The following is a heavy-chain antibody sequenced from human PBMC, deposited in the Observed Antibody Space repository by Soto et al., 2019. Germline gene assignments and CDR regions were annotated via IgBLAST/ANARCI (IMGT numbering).Heavy chain of an antibody. CDR3: ARSAGWYAVHS. Sequence: QVQLQESGPGLVKPSGTLSLTCAVSAVSISSGSFWGWVRQPPGKGLEWIGDIHHSGSTNYNPSRKSPVTIAGDTSKNHFSLKLNSVTAADTAVYYCARSAGWYAVHSWGQGILVIVSS. CDR1: AVSISSGSF. J-gene: IGHJ4*02. CDR2: IHHSGST. D-gene: IGHD6-19*01. V-gene: IGHV4-4*02.